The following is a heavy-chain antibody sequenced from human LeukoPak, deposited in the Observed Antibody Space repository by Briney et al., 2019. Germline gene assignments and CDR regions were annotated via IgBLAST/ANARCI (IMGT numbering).Heavy chain of an antibody. D-gene: IGHD1-14*01. CDR2: ISSSGSTI. V-gene: IGHV3-48*03. Sequence: GGSLRLSCAASGFTFSSYEMNWVRQAPGKGLEWVSYISSSGSTIYYADSVKGRFTISRDNSKNTLYLQMNSLRAEDTAVYYCAKPARTDYADYWGQGTLVTVSS. J-gene: IGHJ4*02. CDR3: AKPARTDYADY. CDR1: GFTFSSYE.